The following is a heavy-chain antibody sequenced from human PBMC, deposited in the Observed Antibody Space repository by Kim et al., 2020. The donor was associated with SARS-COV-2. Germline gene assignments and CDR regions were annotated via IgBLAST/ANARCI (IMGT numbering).Heavy chain of an antibody. Sequence: IIGYEDSVKGRFTISRDNAKNSLYLQMNSVRAEDTALYYCAAGASGDFAYWGQGTLVTVSS. CDR2: II. V-gene: IGHV3-9*01. J-gene: IGHJ4*02. D-gene: IGHD3-10*01. CDR3: AAGASGDFAY.